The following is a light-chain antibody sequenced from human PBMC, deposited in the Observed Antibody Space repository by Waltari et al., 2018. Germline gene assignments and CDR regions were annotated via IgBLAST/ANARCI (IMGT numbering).Light chain of an antibody. J-gene: IGKJ1*01. V-gene: IGKV1-17*01. CDR2: AAT. CDR3: LQHSSYPLT. CDR1: QVIRND. Sequence: DIQLTHSPSSLSASVGDRVTITCRASQVIRNDLVWYQQNPGQAPKRLIYAATSLKSGVPSRFSGSGSGTDFTLTISSLQPEDFATYYCLQHSSYPLTSGQGTKVEIK.